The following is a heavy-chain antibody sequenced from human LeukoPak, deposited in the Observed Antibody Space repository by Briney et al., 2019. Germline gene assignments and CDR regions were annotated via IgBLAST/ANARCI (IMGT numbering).Heavy chain of an antibody. D-gene: IGHD3-3*01. CDR3: ARGHYNDVLRGYIYAFDI. CDR2: ISYDGSNK. Sequence: PGGSLRLSCAASGFTFSSYAMYWVRQAPGKGLEWVAVISYDGSNKYYADSVKGRFTISRDNSKNTLYLQMNSLRAEDTAVYYCARGHYNDVLRGYIYAFDIWGQGAMGTVSS. CDR1: GFTFSSYA. V-gene: IGHV3-30-3*01. J-gene: IGHJ3*02.